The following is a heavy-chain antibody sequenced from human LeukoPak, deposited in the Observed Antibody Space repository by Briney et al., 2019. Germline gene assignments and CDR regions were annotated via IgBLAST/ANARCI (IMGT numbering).Heavy chain of an antibody. CDR1: GFTFSSYS. CDR3: ASTVVTGY. V-gene: IGHV3-21*01. CDR2: ISSSSSYT. Sequence: GGSLRLSCAASGFTFSSYSMNWVRQAPGKGLEWVSSISSSSSYTYYADSVKGRFTISRDNAKNSLYLQMNSLRAEDTAVYYCASTVVTGYWGQGTLVTVSS. D-gene: IGHD4-23*01. J-gene: IGHJ4*02.